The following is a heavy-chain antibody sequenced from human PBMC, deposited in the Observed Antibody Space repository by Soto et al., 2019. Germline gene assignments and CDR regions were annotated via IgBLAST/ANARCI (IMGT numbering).Heavy chain of an antibody. CDR1: GYSFTSYW. D-gene: IGHD6-13*01. CDR2: IYPGDSDT. V-gene: IGHV5-51*01. CDR3: ARHHGSPGSYFGLDV. Sequence: GESLKISCKGSGYSFTSYWINWVRQMPGKGLEWMGIIYPGDSDTRYSPSFQGQVTISADKSIDTAYLQWKSLKASDTAVYYCARHHGSPGSYFGLDVWGQGTTVTVSS. J-gene: IGHJ6*02.